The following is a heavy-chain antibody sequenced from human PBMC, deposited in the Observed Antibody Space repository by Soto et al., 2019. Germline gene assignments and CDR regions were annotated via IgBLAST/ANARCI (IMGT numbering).Heavy chain of an antibody. CDR3: ARGGLTDSFDY. J-gene: IGHJ4*02. D-gene: IGHD2-21*02. CDR1: GFTFSSVG. V-gene: IGHV3-33*01. CDR2: IWYDGSNK. Sequence: QVQLVESGGCVVPPGRSLRLSCAASGFTFSSVGMHWVRQAPGKGLEWVAVIWYDGSNKYYADSVKGRFTISRDNCKNKLYLQMNSLRGEDTVVYYWARGGLTDSFDYLGQGTLVAV.